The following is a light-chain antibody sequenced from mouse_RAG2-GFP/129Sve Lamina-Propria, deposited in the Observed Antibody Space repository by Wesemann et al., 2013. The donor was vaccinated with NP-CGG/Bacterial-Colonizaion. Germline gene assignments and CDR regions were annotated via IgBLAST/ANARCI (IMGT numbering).Light chain of an antibody. CDR2: AHP. CDR3: QQYHSYPPT. Sequence: QIVLTQSPAIMSASPGEKVTMTCSASSSVSYMHWYQQKSETSPNPGFMAHPTWLLESLLASVAVGLGPFYSLTISSMEAEDAATYYCQQYHSYPPTFGAGTK. V-gene: IGKV4-52*01. CDR1: SSVSY. J-gene: IGKJ5*01.